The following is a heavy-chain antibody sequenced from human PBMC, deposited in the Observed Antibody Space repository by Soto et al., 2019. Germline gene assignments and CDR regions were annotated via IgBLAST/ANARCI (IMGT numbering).Heavy chain of an antibody. J-gene: IGHJ4*02. CDR2: FYYSGPT. V-gene: IGHV4-59*01. D-gene: IGHD3-22*01. Sequence: SETLSLTCTVSGGSISSFYWNWVRQPPGRGLEWIGSFYYSGPTNYNPSLSSRVTISVDTSKNQFSLQLTSATSADTAVYYCARGMSGYYFDSSGYPNPGPFDYWGQGTLVTVSS. CDR3: ARGMSGYYFDSSGYPNPGPFDY. CDR1: GGSISSFY.